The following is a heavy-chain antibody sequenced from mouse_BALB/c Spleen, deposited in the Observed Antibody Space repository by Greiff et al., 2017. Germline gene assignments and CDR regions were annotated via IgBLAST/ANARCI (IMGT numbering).Heavy chain of an antibody. J-gene: IGHJ4*01. V-gene: IGHV1-63*02. CDR1: GYTFTNYW. CDR2: IYPGGGYT. CDR3: AGRYDYAMDY. Sequence: LQESGAELVRPGTSVKISCKASGYTFTNYWLGWVKQRPGHGLEWIGDIYPGGGYTNYNEKFKGKATLTADTSSSTAYMQLSSLTSEDSAVYFCAGRYDYAMDYWGQGTSVTVSS. D-gene: IGHD2-14*01.